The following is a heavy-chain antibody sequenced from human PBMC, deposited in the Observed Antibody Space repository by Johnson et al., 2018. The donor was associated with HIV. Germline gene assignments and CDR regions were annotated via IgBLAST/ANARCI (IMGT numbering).Heavy chain of an antibody. CDR2: ISWNSDNI. Sequence: VQLVESGGGLVQPGRSLRLSCAASGFTFADYAMHWVRQAPGKGLEWVSGISWNSDNIAYADSVRGRFTIARDNAKNSLYLQMNSLRAEDTAVYYCAREARSERSAVAVSDAFDIWGQGTMVTVSS. J-gene: IGHJ3*02. V-gene: IGHV3-9*01. CDR3: AREARSERSAVAVSDAFDI. D-gene: IGHD6-19*01. CDR1: GFTFADYA.